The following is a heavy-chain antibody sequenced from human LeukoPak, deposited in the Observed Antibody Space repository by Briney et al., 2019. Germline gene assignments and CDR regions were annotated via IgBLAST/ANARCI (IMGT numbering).Heavy chain of an antibody. J-gene: IGHJ4*02. CDR1: GFTFSNYA. CDR2: IRYDGSSA. CDR3: AKEGSDY. Sequence: GGSLRLSCAASGFTFSNYAMHWVRQAPGKELEWVAYIRYDGSSAYYADFVKGRFTISRDNSKNTLYLQMHSLRAEDTAVYYCAKEGSDYWGQGTLVTVSS. V-gene: IGHV3-30*02.